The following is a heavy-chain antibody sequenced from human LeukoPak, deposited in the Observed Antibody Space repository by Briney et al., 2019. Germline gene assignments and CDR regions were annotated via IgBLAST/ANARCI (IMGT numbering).Heavy chain of an antibody. Sequence: SETLSLTCTVSGYSISSGYYWGWIRQPPGKGLERIGSIYHSGSTYYNPSLKSRVTISVDTSKNQFSLKLSSVTAADTAVYYCARVGYSYGSQVSYFDYWGQGTLVTVSS. D-gene: IGHD5-18*01. V-gene: IGHV4-38-2*02. J-gene: IGHJ4*02. CDR2: IYHSGST. CDR3: ARVGYSYGSQVSYFDY. CDR1: GYSISSGYY.